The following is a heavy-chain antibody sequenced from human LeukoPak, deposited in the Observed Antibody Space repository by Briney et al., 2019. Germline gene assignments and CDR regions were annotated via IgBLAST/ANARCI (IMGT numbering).Heavy chain of an antibody. CDR2: IYYSGST. CDR1: GGSISSSSYY. Sequence: SETLSLTCTVSGGSISSSSYYWGWIRQPPGKGLEWIGSIYYSGSTYNNPSLKSRVTISVDTSKNQFSLKLSSVTAADTAVYYCARPVLRYFDWLPNGMDVWGQGTTVTVSS. D-gene: IGHD3-9*01. V-gene: IGHV4-39*01. J-gene: IGHJ6*02. CDR3: ARPVLRYFDWLPNGMDV.